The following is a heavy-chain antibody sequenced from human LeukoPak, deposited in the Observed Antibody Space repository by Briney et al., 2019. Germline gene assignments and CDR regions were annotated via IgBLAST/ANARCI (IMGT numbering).Heavy chain of an antibody. J-gene: IGHJ6*02. CDR2: IKHDGSEK. CDR3: ARWYSSSKRYYGMDV. CDR1: GFTFSSYW. Sequence: PGGSVRLSCAASGFTFSSYWMSWVRQAPGKGLEWVANIKHDGSEKYYVDSVKGRFTISRDNAKNSLYLQMNSLRAEDTAVYYCARWYSSSKRYYGMDVWGQGTTVTVSS. V-gene: IGHV3-7*01. D-gene: IGHD6-13*01.